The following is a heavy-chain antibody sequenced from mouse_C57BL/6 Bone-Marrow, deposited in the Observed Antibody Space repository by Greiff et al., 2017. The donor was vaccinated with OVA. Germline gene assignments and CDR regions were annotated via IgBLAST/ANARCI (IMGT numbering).Heavy chain of an antibody. D-gene: IGHD3-1*01. V-gene: IGHV5-2*03. J-gene: IGHJ4*01. CDR2: LNSDGGST. Sequence: EVKLVESGGGLVQPGESLKLSCESNEYEFPSHDMSWVRKTPEKRLELVAALNSDGGSTYYPDTMERRFIISRDNTKKTLYLPMSSLRSEDTALYYCARFLNGPYYSMDYWGQGTSVTVSS. CDR1: EYEFPSHD. CDR3: ARFLNGPYYSMDY.